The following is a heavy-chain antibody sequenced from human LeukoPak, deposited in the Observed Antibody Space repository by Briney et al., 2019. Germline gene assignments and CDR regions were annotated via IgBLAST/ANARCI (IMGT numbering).Heavy chain of an antibody. J-gene: IGHJ3*01. V-gene: IGHV4-4*07. CDR1: DDSLSSYN. Sequence: PSETLSLTCTLSDDSLSSYNWSSIRQPPREGLEWIGRIYTSGYTNYNPSLESRVTMSVDKSKNQISLKLTSVTAADTAVYYCVRDGMTSATVAFDVWGQGTMVTVSS. D-gene: IGHD4-17*01. CDR2: IYTSGYT. CDR3: VRDGMTSATVAFDV.